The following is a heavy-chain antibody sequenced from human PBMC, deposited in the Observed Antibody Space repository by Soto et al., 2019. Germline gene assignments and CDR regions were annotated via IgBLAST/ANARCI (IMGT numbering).Heavy chain of an antibody. CDR1: GGSISSGCYY. D-gene: IGHD6-13*01. Sequence: SETKSLTCTVSGGSISSGCYYWSWIRQHPGKGLEWIGYIYYSGSTYYNPSLKSRVTISVDTSKNQFSLKLSSVTAADTAVYYCARTRQQLVQIDYWGQGTLVTVSS. CDR2: IYYSGST. CDR3: ARTRQQLVQIDY. J-gene: IGHJ4*02. V-gene: IGHV4-31*03.